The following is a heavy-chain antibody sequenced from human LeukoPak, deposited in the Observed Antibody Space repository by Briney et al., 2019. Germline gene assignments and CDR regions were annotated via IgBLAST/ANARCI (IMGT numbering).Heavy chain of an antibody. V-gene: IGHV4-59*01. CDR1: GGAISSYY. D-gene: IGHD3-22*01. Sequence: PSETLSLTCTVSGGAISSYYWSWIRQPPGKGLEWIGYFYYSGSTNYNPSLKSRVTISVDTSKNQFSLKLSSVTAADTAVYYCARINYYDSSGLNWFDPWGQGTLVTVSS. J-gene: IGHJ5*02. CDR2: FYYSGST. CDR3: ARINYYDSSGLNWFDP.